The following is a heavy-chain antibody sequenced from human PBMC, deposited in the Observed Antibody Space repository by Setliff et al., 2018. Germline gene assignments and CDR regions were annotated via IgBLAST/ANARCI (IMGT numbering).Heavy chain of an antibody. J-gene: IGHJ4*02. CDR3: AKDGGEVY. CDR2: ISAYNGNT. D-gene: IGHD2-21*01. V-gene: IGHV1-18*01. Sequence: ASVKVSCKASGYTFTSYGISWVRQAPGQGLEWMGWISAYNGNTNYAQKFQGWVTMTRDTSISTAYMELSRLTSDDTAVYYCAKDGGEVYWGQGTLVTVSS. CDR1: GYTFTSYG.